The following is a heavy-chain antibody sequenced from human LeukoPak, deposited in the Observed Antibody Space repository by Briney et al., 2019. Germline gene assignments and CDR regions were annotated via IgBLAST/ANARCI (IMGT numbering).Heavy chain of an antibody. D-gene: IGHD6-13*01. Sequence: SETLSLTCAVYGGSFSGYYWSWIRQPPGKGLEWIGEINHSGSTNYNPSLKSRVTISVDTSKNQFSLKLSSVTAADTAVYYCARLRIAAAGTVYWGQGTLVAVSS. J-gene: IGHJ4*02. CDR2: INHSGST. CDR3: ARLRIAAAGTVY. CDR1: GGSFSGYY. V-gene: IGHV4-34*01.